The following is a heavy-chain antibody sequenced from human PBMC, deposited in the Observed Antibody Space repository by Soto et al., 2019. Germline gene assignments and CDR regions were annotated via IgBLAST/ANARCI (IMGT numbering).Heavy chain of an antibody. Sequence: ASVKVSCKASGYTFTSYGISWVRQAPGQGLEWMGWISAYNGNTNYAQKLQGRVTMTTDTSTSTAYMELRSLRSDDTAVYYCARDWSPNDYGVEYFQHWGQGTLVTVSS. V-gene: IGHV1-18*01. CDR3: ARDWSPNDYGVEYFQH. CDR2: ISAYNGNT. J-gene: IGHJ1*01. D-gene: IGHD4-17*01. CDR1: GYTFTSYG.